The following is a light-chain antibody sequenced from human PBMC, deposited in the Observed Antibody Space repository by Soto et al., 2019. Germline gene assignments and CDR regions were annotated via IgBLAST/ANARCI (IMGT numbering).Light chain of an antibody. Sequence: EIVLTQSPVTLSLSPGERATLSCRASQSVSNYLAWYQQKPGQAPRLLIYDASNRATGIRARLSGSGSGTDFTLTIISLAPDAFADSYCPQRFNWPPNFGQGTPLAIK. CDR3: PQRFNWPPN. CDR1: QSVSNY. V-gene: IGKV3-11*01. J-gene: IGKJ5*01. CDR2: DAS.